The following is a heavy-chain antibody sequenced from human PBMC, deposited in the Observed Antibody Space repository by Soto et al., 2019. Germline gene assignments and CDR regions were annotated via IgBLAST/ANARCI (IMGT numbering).Heavy chain of an antibody. CDR1: GGSISSGGYY. J-gene: IGHJ6*02. CDR2: ISYSGST. CDR3: ARGREVRGVITYYYNGMDV. D-gene: IGHD3-10*01. V-gene: IGHV4-31*03. Sequence: QVQLQESGPGLVKPSQTLSLTCTVSGGSISSGGYYWSWIRQHPGKGLEWIGYISYSGSTYYNPSLKSRVTISVDTSKNQFSLKMSSVTAADTAVYYCARGREVRGVITYYYNGMDVWGQGTTVTVSS.